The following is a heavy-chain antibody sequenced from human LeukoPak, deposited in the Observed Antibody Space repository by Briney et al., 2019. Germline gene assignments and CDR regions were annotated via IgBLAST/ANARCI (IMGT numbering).Heavy chain of an antibody. Sequence: PGGSLRLSCAASGFTFRNYWMHWVRQVPGKGLVWVSRIYADGTGTTYADSVKGRFTISRDNAKNTLFLQMNSLRVEDTAVYYCARDYYYGMDVWGQGTTVTVSS. CDR3: ARDYYYGMDV. J-gene: IGHJ6*02. V-gene: IGHV3-74*01. CDR1: GFTFRNYW. CDR2: IYADGTGT.